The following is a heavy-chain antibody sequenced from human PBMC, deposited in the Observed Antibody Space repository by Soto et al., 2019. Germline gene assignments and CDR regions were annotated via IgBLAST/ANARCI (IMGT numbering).Heavy chain of an antibody. Sequence: SETLSLTCTVAGGSISSFYGSWIRQPPGEGLEWIGYIYYSGSTNYNPSLKSRVTISVDTSKNQFPLKLRSVTAADTAVYSCARGPPIVVVPAAMPGLYYFDSWGQGPLVTVS. D-gene: IGHD2-2*01. CDR1: GGSISSFY. CDR2: IYYSGST. CDR3: ARGPPIVVVPAAMPGLYYFDS. J-gene: IGHJ4*02. V-gene: IGHV4-59*01.